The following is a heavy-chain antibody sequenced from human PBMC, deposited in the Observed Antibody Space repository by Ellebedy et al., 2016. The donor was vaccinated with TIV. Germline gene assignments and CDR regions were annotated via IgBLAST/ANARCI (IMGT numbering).Heavy chain of an antibody. J-gene: IGHJ5*02. D-gene: IGHD3-10*01. V-gene: IGHV3-48*01. CDR2: ISSSSSTI. CDR1: GFTFSSYS. CDR3: AKDGRYYGSGSRPMNWFDP. Sequence: GGSLRLXXAASGFTFSSYSMNWVRQAPGKGLEWVSYISSSSSTIYYADSVKGRFTISRDNAKNSLYLQMNSLRAEDTALYYCAKDGRYYGSGSRPMNWFDPWGQGTLVTVSS.